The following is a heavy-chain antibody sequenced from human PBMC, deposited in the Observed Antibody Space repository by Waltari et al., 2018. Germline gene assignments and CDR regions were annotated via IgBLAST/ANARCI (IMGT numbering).Heavy chain of an antibody. Sequence: EVQLVESGGGLVKPGGSLRLSCAASGFTFSSYSLNWVRQAPGKGLEWVSSISSSSSYIYYADSVKGRFTISRDNAKNSLYLQRNSLRAEDTAVYYCARDEQQLVMDWGQGTLVTVSS. CDR3: ARDEQQLVMD. D-gene: IGHD6-13*01. CDR2: ISSSSSYI. J-gene: IGHJ4*02. V-gene: IGHV3-21*01. CDR1: GFTFSSYS.